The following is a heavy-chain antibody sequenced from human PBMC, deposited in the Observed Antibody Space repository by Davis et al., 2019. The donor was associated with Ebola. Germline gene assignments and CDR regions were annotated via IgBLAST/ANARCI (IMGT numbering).Heavy chain of an antibody. J-gene: IGHJ5*02. D-gene: IGHD1-14*01. V-gene: IGHV1-8*01. CDR3: ARVLTRPQRRWFDP. Sequence: AASVKVSCKASGYTFTSYDINWVRQATGQGLEWMGWMNPNSGNAGYAQKFQGRVTMTRNTSITTAYMELRSLRSEDTAVYYCARVLTRPQRRWFDPWGQGTLVTVSS. CDR2: MNPNSGNA. CDR1: GYTFTSYD.